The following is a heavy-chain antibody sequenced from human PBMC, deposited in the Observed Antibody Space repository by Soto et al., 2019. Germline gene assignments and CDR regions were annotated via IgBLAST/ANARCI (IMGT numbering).Heavy chain of an antibody. CDR1: GGSISSGGYY. V-gene: IGHV4-31*03. CDR3: ARATGTTSNFDY. J-gene: IGHJ4*02. Sequence: SETLSLTCTVSGGSISSGGYYWSWIRQHPGKGLEWIGYIYYSGSTYYNPSLKSRVTISVDTSKNQFSLKLSSVTAADTAVYYCARATGTTSNFDYWGQGTLVTVSS. CDR2: IYYSGST. D-gene: IGHD1-7*01.